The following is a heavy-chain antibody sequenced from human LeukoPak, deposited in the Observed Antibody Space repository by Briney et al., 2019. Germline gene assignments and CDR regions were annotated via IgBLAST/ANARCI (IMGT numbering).Heavy chain of an antibody. CDR2: IYSGGST. V-gene: IGHV3-53*01. Sequence: GGSLRLSCAASGFTFSSYAMHWVRQAPGKGLEWVSVIYSGGSTYYADSVKGRFTISRDNSKNMLYLQMNSLRAEDTAVYYCARDPGVYSYGNYYYYYMDVWGKGTTVTISS. D-gene: IGHD5-18*01. CDR1: GFTFSSYA. CDR3: ARDPGVYSYGNYYYYYMDV. J-gene: IGHJ6*03.